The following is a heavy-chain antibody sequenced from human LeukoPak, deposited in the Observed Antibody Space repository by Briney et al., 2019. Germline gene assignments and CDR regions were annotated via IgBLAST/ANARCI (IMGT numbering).Heavy chain of an antibody. J-gene: IGHJ4*02. Sequence: GGSLRLSCAASGFTFSSYWMSWVRQAPGKGLEWVANIKQDGSEKYYVDSVKGRFTISRDNAKNSLYLQMNSLRAEDTAVYYCARDENDFWSGYPDYWGQGTLVTVSP. CDR1: GFTFSSYW. CDR2: IKQDGSEK. D-gene: IGHD3-3*01. V-gene: IGHV3-7*01. CDR3: ARDENDFWSGYPDY.